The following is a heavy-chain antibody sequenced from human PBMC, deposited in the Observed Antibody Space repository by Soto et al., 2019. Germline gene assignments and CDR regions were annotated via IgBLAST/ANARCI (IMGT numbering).Heavy chain of an antibody. CDR1: GGSVRSSTYY. CDR2: IYYSGST. J-gene: IGHJ3*02. Sequence: SETLSLTCTVSGGSVRSSTYYWGWIRQSPGKGLEWIGSIYYSGSTHNNPSLKSRVTMSVDTYTNQFSLKLSSVTAADTAVYYCARRYGGAFDIWGQGTMVT. V-gene: IGHV4-39*01. D-gene: IGHD3-10*01. CDR3: ARRYGGAFDI.